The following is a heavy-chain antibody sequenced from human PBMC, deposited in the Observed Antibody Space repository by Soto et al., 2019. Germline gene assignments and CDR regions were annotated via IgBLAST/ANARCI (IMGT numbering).Heavy chain of an antibody. V-gene: IGHV4-39*01. Sequence: SHTLSLTCTVAGGSIGTSGDYWVWVRQPPGKGLEWIGSVYRTGSVYYNPSLYNPSLESRLSITVDTSKNQFSLKLRSVTAADTAVYYCVDVFTGSTFGYWGQGPLVTVSS. CDR1: GGSIGTSGDY. CDR3: VDVFTGSTFGY. D-gene: IGHD3-9*01. J-gene: IGHJ4*02. CDR2: VYRTGSV.